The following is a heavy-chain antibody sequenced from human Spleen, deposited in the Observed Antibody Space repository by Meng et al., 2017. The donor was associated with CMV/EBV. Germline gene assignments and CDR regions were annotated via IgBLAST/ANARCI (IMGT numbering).Heavy chain of an antibody. CDR1: GYTFTSYY. J-gene: IGHJ4*02. V-gene: IGHV1-46*01. D-gene: IGHD6-13*01. CDR3: ATRMGTGYTND. CDR2: INPSGGST. Sequence: ASVKVSCKASGYTFTSYYMHWVRQAPGQGLEWMGIINPSGGSTSYAQKFQGRVTMTRDTSTSTVYMELSSLRADDTAVYYCATRMGTGYTNDWGQGTLVTVSS.